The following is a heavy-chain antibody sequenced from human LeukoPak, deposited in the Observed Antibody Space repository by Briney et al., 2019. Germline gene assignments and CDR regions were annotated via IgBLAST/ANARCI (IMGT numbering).Heavy chain of an antibody. V-gene: IGHV3-23*01. CDR3: ANSGCSYGRTFDY. CDR2: ISGSGGST. CDR1: GFTFSNYR. D-gene: IGHD5-18*01. Sequence: GGSLRLSCAVSGFTFSNYRMHWVRQAPGKGLEWVSAISGSGGSTYYADSVKGRFTISRDNSKNTLYLQMNSLRAEDTAVYYCANSGCSYGRTFDYWGQGTLVTVSS. J-gene: IGHJ4*02.